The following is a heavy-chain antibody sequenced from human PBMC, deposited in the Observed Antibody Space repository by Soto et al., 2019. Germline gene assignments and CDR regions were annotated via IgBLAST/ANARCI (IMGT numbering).Heavy chain of an antibody. CDR1: GFTFISYG. V-gene: IGHV3-30*18. CDR2: ISYDGSNK. J-gene: IGHJ5*02. Sequence: GGSLRLSCAASGFTFISYGMHWVRQAPGKGLEWVAVISYDGSNKYYADSVKGRFTISRDNSKNTLYLQMNSLRAEDTAVYYCAKGDFWSGYPNPRFDPWGQGTLVTVSS. CDR3: AKGDFWSGYPNPRFDP. D-gene: IGHD3-3*01.